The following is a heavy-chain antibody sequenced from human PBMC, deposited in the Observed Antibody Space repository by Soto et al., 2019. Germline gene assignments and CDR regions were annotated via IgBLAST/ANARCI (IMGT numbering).Heavy chain of an antibody. CDR1: GFTFSSYS. CDR2: ISSSSSTI. D-gene: IGHD6-13*01. CDR3: ARHPERIAEIGWFDP. J-gene: IGHJ5*02. V-gene: IGHV3-48*01. Sequence: EVQLVESGGGLVQPGGSLRLSCAASGFTFSSYSMNCVRQAPGKGLEWVSYISSSSSTIYYADSVKGRFTISRDNANNSLYLQMNSLRAEDTAVYYCARHPERIAEIGWFDPWGQGTLVTVSS.